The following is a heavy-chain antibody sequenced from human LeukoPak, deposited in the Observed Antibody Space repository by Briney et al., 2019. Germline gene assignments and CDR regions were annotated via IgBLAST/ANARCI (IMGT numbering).Heavy chain of an antibody. CDR1: GGSINTDDYY. D-gene: IGHD5-18*01. CDR3: ARGGGYSPLPGEYYFDY. V-gene: IGHV4-31*03. CDR2: IHFTGRT. Sequence: PSETLSLTCTVSGGSINTDDYYWSWIRQQPGKGLEWIGYIHFTGRTSYSPSLQSRVSISVDTSNIQFSLKLTSVTAADAGVYYCARGGGYSPLPGEYYFDYWGQGTLVTVSS. J-gene: IGHJ4*02.